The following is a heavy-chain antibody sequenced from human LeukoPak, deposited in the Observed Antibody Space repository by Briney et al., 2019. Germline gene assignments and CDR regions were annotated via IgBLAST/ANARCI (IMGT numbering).Heavy chain of an antibody. CDR1: GFTFDDYG. CDR2: IYSGGST. Sequence: GGSLRLSCAASGFTFDDYGMSWVRQAPGKGLEWVSVIYSGGSTYYADSVKGRFTISRDNSKHTLYLQMTSLRAEDTAVYYCARGAIFGGFFQPSYFDSWGPGTLVTVSS. J-gene: IGHJ4*02. V-gene: IGHV3-53*01. D-gene: IGHD3-3*01. CDR3: ARGAIFGGFFQPSYFDS.